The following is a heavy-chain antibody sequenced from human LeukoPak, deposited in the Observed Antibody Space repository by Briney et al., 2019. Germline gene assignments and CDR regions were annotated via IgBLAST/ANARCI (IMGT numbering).Heavy chain of an antibody. V-gene: IGHV1-18*01. J-gene: IGHJ3*02. CDR2: ISAYNGNT. Sequence: GASVKVSCKASGYTFTSYGISWVRQAPGQGLEWMGWISAYNGNTNYAQKLQGRVTMTTDTSTSTAYMELRSLRSDDTAVYYCARVVTIFGVVIHGPFDIWGQGTMVTVSS. CDR3: ARVVTIFGVVIHGPFDI. D-gene: IGHD3-3*01. CDR1: GYTFTSYG.